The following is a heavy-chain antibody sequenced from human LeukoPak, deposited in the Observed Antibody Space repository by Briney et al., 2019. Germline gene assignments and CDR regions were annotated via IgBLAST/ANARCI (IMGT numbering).Heavy chain of an antibody. J-gene: IGHJ4*02. Sequence: GGSLGLSCAASGFTVSSNYMSWVRQAPGKGLEWVSVIYSGGSTYYADSVKGRFTISRDNSKNTLYLQMNSLRVEDTGVYYCARDLSGESSGWYGFDYWGQGTLVTVSS. CDR2: IYSGGST. CDR3: ARDLSGESSGWYGFDY. D-gene: IGHD6-19*01. V-gene: IGHV3-53*01. CDR1: GFTVSSNY.